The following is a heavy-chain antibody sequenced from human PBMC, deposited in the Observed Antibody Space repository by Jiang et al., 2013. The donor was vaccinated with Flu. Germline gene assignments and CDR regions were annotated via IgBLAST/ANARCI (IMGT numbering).Heavy chain of an antibody. D-gene: IGHD3-10*01. CDR2: ISGSGASP. J-gene: IGHJ4*02. Sequence: VQLLESGGGLVQPGGSLRLSCAASGFTFSNYAMSWVRQAPGKGLEWVSGISGSGASPHYADSVKGRFTISRDNSKSTLYLQMDSLRAEDTAIYYCAKDVVRGVGRYYFDYWGQGTLVTVSS. CDR1: GFTFSNYA. V-gene: IGHV3-23*01. CDR3: AKDVVRGVGRYYFDY.